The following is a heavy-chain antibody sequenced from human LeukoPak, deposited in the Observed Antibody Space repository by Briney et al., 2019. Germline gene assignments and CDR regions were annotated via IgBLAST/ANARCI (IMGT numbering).Heavy chain of an antibody. CDR2: IYYSGTT. CDR1: GGSISSYY. CDR3: ARRAGQYYYYYYYMDV. V-gene: IGHV4-59*01. D-gene: IGHD3-10*01. Sequence: PSETLSLTCSVSGGSISSYYWSWIRQPPGKGLEWIGYIYYSGTTNYNPSLKSRVTISVDTSKNQFSLKLNSVTAADTAVYYCARRAGQYYYYYYYMDVWGKGTTVTVSS. J-gene: IGHJ6*03.